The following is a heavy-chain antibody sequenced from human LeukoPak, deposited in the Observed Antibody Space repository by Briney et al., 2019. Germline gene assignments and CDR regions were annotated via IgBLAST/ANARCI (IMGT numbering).Heavy chain of an antibody. CDR1: GGSLSGYY. D-gene: IGHD4/OR15-4a*01. Sequence: SETLSLTCAVYGGSLSGYYWSWIRQPPGKGLEWIGEINHSGSTNYNPSLKSRVTISVDTSKNQFSLKLSPVTVADTAVYYCARGVPRYFDLWGRGTLVTVSS. CDR3: ARGVPRYFDL. J-gene: IGHJ2*01. CDR2: INHSGST. V-gene: IGHV4-34*01.